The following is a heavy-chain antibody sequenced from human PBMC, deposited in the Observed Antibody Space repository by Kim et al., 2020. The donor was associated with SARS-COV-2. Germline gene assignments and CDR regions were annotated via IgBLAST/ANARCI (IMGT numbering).Heavy chain of an antibody. CDR3: ARDLYFGSGSYFDP. CDR1: GYTFTSYG. CDR2: ISTNKGDT. J-gene: IGHJ5*02. D-gene: IGHD3-10*01. V-gene: IGHV1-18*01. Sequence: ASVKVSCKTSGYTFTSYGITWVRQAPGQGLEWMGWISTNKGDTNYAQKFQGRVTLTTDSFTKTAYMELRSLRSDDTAVYYCARDLYFGSGSYFDPWGQGTLVTVSS.